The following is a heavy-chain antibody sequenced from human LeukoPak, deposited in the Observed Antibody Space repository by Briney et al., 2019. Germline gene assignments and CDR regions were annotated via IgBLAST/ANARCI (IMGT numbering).Heavy chain of an antibody. D-gene: IGHD3-3*01. CDR3: AREYYDFWSGFHYYYYYYMDV. Sequence: GGSLRLSCAASGFTFSNYNMNWVRQAPGKGLEWVSYISSGSSTIYYADSVKGRFTISRDNAQNSLYLQMNSLRAEDTAVYYCAREYYDFWSGFHYYYYYYMDVWGKGTTVTVSS. J-gene: IGHJ6*03. V-gene: IGHV3-48*01. CDR1: GFTFSNYN. CDR2: ISSGSSTI.